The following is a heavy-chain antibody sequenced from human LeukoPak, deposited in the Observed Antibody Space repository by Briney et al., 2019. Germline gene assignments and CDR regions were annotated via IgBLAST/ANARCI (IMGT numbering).Heavy chain of an antibody. CDR1: GGSVSTNSYY. D-gene: IGHD4-23*01. CDR3: ANSANYGGNSGFFDY. Sequence: PSETLSLTCTVSGGSVSTNSYYWALFRQPPGKGLEWIGSIYHGGRAYYNPSLKSRVTISVDTSKNQFSLKLSSVTAADTAVYYCANSANYGGNSGFFDYWGQGTLVTVSS. J-gene: IGHJ4*02. V-gene: IGHV4-39*01. CDR2: IYHGGRA.